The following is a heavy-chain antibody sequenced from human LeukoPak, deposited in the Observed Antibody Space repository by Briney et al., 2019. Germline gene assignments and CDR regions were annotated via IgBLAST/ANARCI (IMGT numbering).Heavy chain of an antibody. V-gene: IGHV1-69*05. CDR1: GGTFSSYA. CDR2: IIPIFGTA. J-gene: IGHJ1*01. D-gene: IGHD3-22*01. CDR3: ARVPLHDDSGHYYPH. Sequence: SVKVSCKASGGTFSSYAISWVRQAPGQGLEWMGGIIPIFGTANYAQKFQGRVTIIRDTSASTAYMELSSLRSEDTAVYYCARVPLHDDSGHYYPHWGQGTLVTVSS.